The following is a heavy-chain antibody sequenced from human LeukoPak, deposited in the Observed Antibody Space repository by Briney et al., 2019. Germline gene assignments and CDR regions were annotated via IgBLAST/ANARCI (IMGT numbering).Heavy chain of an antibody. CDR2: ISHTGST. CDR3: ARVTYYYDSSGYSYLQSGAFDI. J-gene: IGHJ3*02. D-gene: IGHD3-22*01. V-gene: IGHV4-38-2*02. Sequence: SETLSLTCTVSGYSISSGYYWAWIRQSPGKGLEWIGSISHTGSTYSNPSLKSRVTISLDTSKNQISLNLRSVTAADTAVYYCARVTYYYDSSGYSYLQSGAFDIWGQGTTVTVSS. CDR1: GYSISSGYY.